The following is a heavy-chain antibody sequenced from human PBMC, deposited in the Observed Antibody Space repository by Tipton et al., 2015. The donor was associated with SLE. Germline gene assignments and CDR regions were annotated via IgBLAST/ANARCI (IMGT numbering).Heavy chain of an antibody. Sequence: SLRLSCAASGFTFDDYAMNWVRQSPGKGLEWVSGRSWNSNSVGYAYSVKGRFTISRDNAKNSLYLQMNSLRAEDTAFYYCGRQKSGQGYFDDWGQGSLVTVSS. CDR1: GFTFDDYA. CDR2: RSWNSNSV. D-gene: IGHD5-12*01. J-gene: IGHJ4*02. CDR3: GRQKSGQGYFDD. V-gene: IGHV3-9*01.